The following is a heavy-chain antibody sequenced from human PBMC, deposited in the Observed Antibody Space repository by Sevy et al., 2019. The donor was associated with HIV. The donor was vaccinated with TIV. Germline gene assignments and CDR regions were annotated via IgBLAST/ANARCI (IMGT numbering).Heavy chain of an antibody. V-gene: IGHV3-49*04. D-gene: IGHD6-13*01. CDR2: LKSDVYGGTV. CDR1: GFTFGDYG. Sequence: GGSLRLSCTASGFTFGDYGMSWDRQAPGKGLEWVAFLKSDVYGGTVDDAACVRGTFVISRDDSKTIAYLQMNDLKTEDKGVYYCTRWKAAQSIFDYWGQGALVTVSS. J-gene: IGHJ4*02. CDR3: TRWKAAQSIFDY.